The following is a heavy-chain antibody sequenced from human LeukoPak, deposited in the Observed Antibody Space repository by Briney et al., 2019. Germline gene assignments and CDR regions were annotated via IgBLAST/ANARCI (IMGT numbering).Heavy chain of an antibody. CDR3: ARDTGRFLEWFGY. CDR2: INPNSGGT. J-gene: IGHJ4*02. D-gene: IGHD3-3*01. CDR1: GYTFTGYY. V-gene: IGHV1-2*02. Sequence: ASVKVSCKASGYTFTGYYMHWVRQAPGQGLEWMGWINPNSGGTNYAQKFQGRVTMTRDTSISTAYMELSRLRSDDTAVYYCARDTGRFLEWFGYWGQGTLVTVSS.